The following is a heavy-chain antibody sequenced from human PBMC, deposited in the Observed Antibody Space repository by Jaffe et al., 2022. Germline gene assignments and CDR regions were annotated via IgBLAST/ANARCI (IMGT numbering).Heavy chain of an antibody. CDR2: ISGSGSDT. J-gene: IGHJ4*02. CDR1: GFTFSSYA. D-gene: IGHD2-21*02. CDR3: AKDQFLRGVTSPDPSDC. Sequence: EVQLLESGGGLVQPGGSLRLSCAASGFTFSSYAMSWVRQAPGKGLEWVSGISGSGSDTHYADSVKGRFTISRDNSKNTLYLQMNSLRAEDTAVYYCAKDQFLRGVTSPDPSDCWGQGTLVTVSS. V-gene: IGHV3-23*01.